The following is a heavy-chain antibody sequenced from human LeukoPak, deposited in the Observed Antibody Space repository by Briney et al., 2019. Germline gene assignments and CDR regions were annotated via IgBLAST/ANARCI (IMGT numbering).Heavy chain of an antibody. J-gene: IGHJ3*02. V-gene: IGHV1-8*01. CDR3: ARVGGSGSYFDAFDI. D-gene: IGHD3-10*01. CDR2: MNPNSGNT. CDR1: GYTLTSYD. Sequence: ASVKVSCKASGYTLTSYDINWVRQATGQGLEWMGWMNPNSGNTAYAQKFQGRVTMTRNTSISTAYMELSSLRSEDTAVYYCARVGGSGSYFDAFDIWGQGTMVTVSS.